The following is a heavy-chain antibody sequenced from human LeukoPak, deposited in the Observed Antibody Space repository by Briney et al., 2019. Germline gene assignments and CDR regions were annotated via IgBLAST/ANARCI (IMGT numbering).Heavy chain of an antibody. V-gene: IGHV3-23*01. CDR1: GFTFSSQA. CDR2: VSGSGSST. J-gene: IGHJ4*02. D-gene: IGHD6-19*01. CDR3: AEVAGSGWRYYFAY. Sequence: PGGSLRLSCAASGFTFSSQAMSWVRQAPEKGLEWVSVVSGSGSSTYYADSVKGRFTVSRDNSKNTLYLQMNSLRAEDTAIYYCAEVAGSGWRYYFAYWGQGTLVTVSS.